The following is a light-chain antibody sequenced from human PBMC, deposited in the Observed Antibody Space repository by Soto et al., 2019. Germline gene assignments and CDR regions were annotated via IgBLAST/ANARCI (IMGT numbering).Light chain of an antibody. CDR2: DAS. J-gene: IGKJ5*01. CDR3: QQRSDWIT. CDR1: QSVSNS. V-gene: IGKV3-11*01. Sequence: EIVLTQSPATLSLSPGERATLSCRASQSVSNSLAWFQHKPGQAPRLLIYDASNRATGIPARFSGSGSGTDFTLTISSLEPEDFAVYYCQQRSDWITFGQGTRLEIK.